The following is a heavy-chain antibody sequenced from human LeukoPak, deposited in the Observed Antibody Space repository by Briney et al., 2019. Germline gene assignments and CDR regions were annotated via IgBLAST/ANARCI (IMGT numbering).Heavy chain of an antibody. V-gene: IGHV4-34*01. J-gene: IGHJ4*02. D-gene: IGHD4-17*01. CDR2: INHSGST. CDR3: ARFRAVTTYYFDY. CDR1: GGSISSYY. Sequence: SETLSLTCTVSGGSISSYYWSWIRQPPGKGLEWIGEINHSGSTNYNPSLKSRVTISVDTSKNQFSLKLSSVTAADTAVYYCARFRAVTTYYFDYWGQGTLVTVSS.